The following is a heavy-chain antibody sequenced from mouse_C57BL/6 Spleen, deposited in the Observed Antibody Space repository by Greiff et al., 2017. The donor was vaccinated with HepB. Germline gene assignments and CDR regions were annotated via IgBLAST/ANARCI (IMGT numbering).Heavy chain of an antibody. CDR3: ARDRYCSVFAY. V-gene: IGHV5-4*01. Sequence: EVKLVESGGGLVKPGGSLKLSCAASGFTFSSYAMSWVRQTPEKRLEWVANISDGGSYTYYPDNVKGRFTIARDNAKNNLYLQMSHLKSEDPAMYYCARDRYCSVFAYWGKGTLVTVSA. J-gene: IGHJ3*01. CDR1: GFTFSSYA. CDR2: ISDGGSYT. D-gene: IGHD2-14*01.